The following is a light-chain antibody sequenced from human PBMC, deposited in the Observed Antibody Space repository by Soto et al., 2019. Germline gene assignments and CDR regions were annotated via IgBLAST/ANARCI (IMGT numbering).Light chain of an antibody. CDR2: DNN. Sequence: QSALTQPPSVSAAPGQKVTISCSGSSSNIGNNYVSWYQQLPGTAPKVLIYDNNKRPSGIPDRFSGSKSGTSATLGITGLQTGDEADYYCGTWYSSLSGWVFGGGTKLTVL. V-gene: IGLV1-51*01. CDR1: SSNIGNNY. J-gene: IGLJ3*02. CDR3: GTWYSSLSGWV.